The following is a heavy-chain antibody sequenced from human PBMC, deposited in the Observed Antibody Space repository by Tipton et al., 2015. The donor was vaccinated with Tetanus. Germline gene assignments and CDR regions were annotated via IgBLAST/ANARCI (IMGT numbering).Heavy chain of an antibody. Sequence: SLRLSCAASGFTVSSNYMSWVRQAPGKGLEWVSDIYSSGSTYYADSLKGRFTISRDNSKNTLYLPMNSLRAEDAAVYYCARAGGPFDYWGQGTLFPVSS. CDR1: GFTVSSNY. J-gene: IGHJ4*02. V-gene: IGHV3-53*01. CDR3: ARAGGPFDY. D-gene: IGHD4-23*01. CDR2: IYSSGST.